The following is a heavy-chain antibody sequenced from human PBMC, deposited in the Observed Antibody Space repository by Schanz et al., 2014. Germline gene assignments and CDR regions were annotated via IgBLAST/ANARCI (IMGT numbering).Heavy chain of an antibody. D-gene: IGHD2-8*02. V-gene: IGHV3-48*01. CDR2: VSRSTPDI. J-gene: IGHJ4*02. CDR3: AKSLESCPGGRFSRGDFDY. CDR1: GFTFSSYS. Sequence: EVQLVESGGGLVQPGGSLRLSCTASGFTFSSYSMNWVRQAPGKGLEWVSYVSRSTPDIYYADSVKGRFTISRDNFKGALYLQMSSLRAEDTAVYYCAKSLESCPGGRFSRGDFDYWGQGTLVTVSS.